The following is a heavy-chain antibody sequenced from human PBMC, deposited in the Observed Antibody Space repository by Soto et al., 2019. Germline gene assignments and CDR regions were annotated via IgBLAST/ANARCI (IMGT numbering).Heavy chain of an antibody. CDR1: GFTFSSYA. CDR3: AKDRVGYYYDSSGPYFDY. Sequence: GGSLRLSCAASGFTFSSYAMSWVRQAPGKGLEWVSAISGSGGSTYYADSVKGRFTISRDNSKNTLYLQMNSLRAEDTAVYYCAKDRVGYYYDSSGPYFDYWGQGTRVTVSS. J-gene: IGHJ4*02. V-gene: IGHV3-23*01. D-gene: IGHD3-22*01. CDR2: ISGSGGST.